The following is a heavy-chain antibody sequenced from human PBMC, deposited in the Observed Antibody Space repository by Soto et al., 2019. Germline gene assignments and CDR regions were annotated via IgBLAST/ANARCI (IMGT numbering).Heavy chain of an antibody. Sequence: PGGSLRLSCAASGFTFSSYSMNWVRQAPGKGLEWVSSISSSSSYIYYADSVKGRFTISRDNAKNSLYLQMNSLRAEDTAVYYCARANWNQNYHFDYWGQGTLVTVSS. D-gene: IGHD1-1*01. J-gene: IGHJ4*02. CDR3: ARANWNQNYHFDY. CDR1: GFTFSSYS. V-gene: IGHV3-21*01. CDR2: ISSSSSYI.